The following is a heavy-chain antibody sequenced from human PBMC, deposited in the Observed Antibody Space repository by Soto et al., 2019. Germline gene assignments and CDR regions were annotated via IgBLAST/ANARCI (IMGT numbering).Heavy chain of an antibody. CDR1: GYTFNNYG. V-gene: IGHV1-18*01. J-gene: IGHJ6*02. Sequence: QDQLVQSGAEVKKPGASVKVSCKASGYTFNNYGISWVRQAPGQGLEWMGWISAYNGNRNYAQKFQGRVSMTTETSTSQAYMELRSLRSDDTAVYYCAGGASHYYYCCGMDVWGQGTTVTVSS. CDR2: ISAYNGNR. CDR3: AGGASHYYYCCGMDV.